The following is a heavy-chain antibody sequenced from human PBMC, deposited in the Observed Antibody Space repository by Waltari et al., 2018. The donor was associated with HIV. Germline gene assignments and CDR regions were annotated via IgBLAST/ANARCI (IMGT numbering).Heavy chain of an antibody. V-gene: IGHV3-74*01. CDR1: EFTFSSSW. Sequence: EVQLVESGGGLVQPGGTLRLSCAASEFTFSSSWMHWVRQAPGKGLVWVSRINGDGSSTSYADSVNGRFTISRDNAKNTLYLQMNSLRAEDTAVYYCTRGGTYPFDYWGQGTLVTVSS. J-gene: IGHJ4*02. D-gene: IGHD1-26*01. CDR2: INGDGSST. CDR3: TRGGTYPFDY.